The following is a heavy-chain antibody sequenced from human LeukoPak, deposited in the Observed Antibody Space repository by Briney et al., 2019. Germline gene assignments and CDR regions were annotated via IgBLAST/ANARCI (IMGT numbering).Heavy chain of an antibody. J-gene: IGHJ3*02. CDR2: INPNSGGT. Sequence: ASVKVSCKASGYTFTGYYMHWVRQAPGQGLEWMGWINPNSGGTSYAQKFQGWVTMTRDTFISTAYMELSRLRSDDTAVYYCARISTFDAFDIWGQGTMVTVSS. CDR1: GYTFTGYY. V-gene: IGHV1-2*04. D-gene: IGHD2-2*01. CDR3: ARISTFDAFDI.